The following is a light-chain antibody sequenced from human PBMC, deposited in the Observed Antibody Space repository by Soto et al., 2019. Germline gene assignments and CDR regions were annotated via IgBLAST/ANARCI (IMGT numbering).Light chain of an antibody. CDR1: QSVRSSY. V-gene: IGKV3-20*01. CDR3: QQYGSSPPIT. CDR2: GAS. Sequence: EIGLKQSPATLSLHPGERATLSCRASQSVRSSYLAWYQQKPGQAPRLLIYGASSRATGIPDRFSGSGSGTDFTLTISRLEPEDFAVYYCQQYGSSPPITFGQGTRLEIK. J-gene: IGKJ5*01.